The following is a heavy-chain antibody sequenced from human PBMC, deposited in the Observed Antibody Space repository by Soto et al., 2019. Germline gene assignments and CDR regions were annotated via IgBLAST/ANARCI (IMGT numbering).Heavy chain of an antibody. V-gene: IGHV3-72*01. CDR1: GFSFSDHY. D-gene: IGHD6-13*01. Sequence: EVQLVESGGGLVRPGGSLRLSCAASGFSFSDHYMDWVRQAPGKGLEWVGRTRNKAYSFTTEYAPALKGRFTISRDDSEDSLYLQMNSLKTEDTALYYCVTLIPSSKWSGFDSWGQGTLVTVSP. J-gene: IGHJ4*02. CDR2: TRNKAYSFTT. CDR3: VTLIPSSKWSGFDS.